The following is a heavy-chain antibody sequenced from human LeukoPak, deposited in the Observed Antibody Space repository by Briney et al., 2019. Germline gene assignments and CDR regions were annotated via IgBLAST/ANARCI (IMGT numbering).Heavy chain of an antibody. CDR2: ISYDGSNK. CDR3: ARDEPATGDY. Sequence: GGSLRLSCAASGFTFSSYGMHWVRQAPGKGLEWVAVISYDGSNKYYADSVKGRFTISRDNSKNTLYLQMNSLRAEDTAVYYCARDEPATGDYWGQGTLVTVSS. D-gene: IGHD1-14*01. CDR1: GFTFSSYG. V-gene: IGHV3-30*03. J-gene: IGHJ4*02.